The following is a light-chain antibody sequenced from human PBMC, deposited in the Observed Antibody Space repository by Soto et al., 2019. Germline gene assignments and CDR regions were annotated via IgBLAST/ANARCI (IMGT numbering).Light chain of an antibody. CDR1: QRVSSSY. CDR3: HQYGSSPYT. Sequence: EIVLTQSPGTLSLSPGERATLSCRASQRVSSSYLSWYQQKPGQAPRLLIYGASSRATGIPDRFSGSGSGTDVTLTISRLEPEDFAVYYCHQYGSSPYTFGQGTKLAIK. CDR2: GAS. J-gene: IGKJ2*01. V-gene: IGKV3-20*01.